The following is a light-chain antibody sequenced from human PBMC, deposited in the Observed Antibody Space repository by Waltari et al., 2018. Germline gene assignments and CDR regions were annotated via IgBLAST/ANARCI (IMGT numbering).Light chain of an antibody. V-gene: IGLV3-25*03. CDR3: QSADSSGTYVV. CDR2: KDT. CDR1: AFPQPY. J-gene: IGLJ2*01. Sequence: SSELTQPPSVSVSPGQTASITCSADAFPQPYGYWYQQKPGQAPVLVIYKDTERPSGIPERFSGSSSGTTVTLTISGVQAEDEADYYCQSADSSGTYVVFGAGTKLTVL.